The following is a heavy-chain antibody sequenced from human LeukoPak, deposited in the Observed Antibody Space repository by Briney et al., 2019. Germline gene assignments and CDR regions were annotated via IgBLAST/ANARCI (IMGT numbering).Heavy chain of an antibody. V-gene: IGHV4-31*03. CDR1: GGSISSGGYY. J-gene: IGHJ1*01. CDR2: IYYSGSP. Sequence: TSETLSLTCTVSGGSISSGGYYWSWIRQHPGKGLEWIGYIYYSGSPYYNPSLKSRLTISVDTSKNQFSLQLTSVTAADTAVYYCARAYSYYSHCSGYYAPKYFQHWGQGTLVTVSS. CDR3: ARAYSYYSHCSGYYAPKYFQH. D-gene: IGHD3-22*01.